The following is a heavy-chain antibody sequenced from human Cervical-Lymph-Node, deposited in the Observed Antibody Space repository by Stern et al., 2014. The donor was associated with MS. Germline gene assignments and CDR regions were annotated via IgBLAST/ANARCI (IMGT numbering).Heavy chain of an antibody. D-gene: IGHD3-3*01. CDR3: ARDRHSIRFLEWSAPQLDY. CDR2: ISSSGNTI. J-gene: IGHJ4*02. CDR1: GFTFSDYY. V-gene: IGHV3-11*01. Sequence: QVQLVQSGGGLVKPGGSLRLSCAVSGFTFSDYYMAWIRQAPGKGLEWVSYISSSGNTIYYAASVKGRFTISRDNAKNSLSLQMNSLRAEDTAVYYCARDRHSIRFLEWSAPQLDYWGQGTLVTVSS.